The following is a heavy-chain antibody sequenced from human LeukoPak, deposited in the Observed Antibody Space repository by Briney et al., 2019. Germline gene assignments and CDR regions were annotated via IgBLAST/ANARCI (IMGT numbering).Heavy chain of an antibody. J-gene: IGHJ4*02. CDR1: GGSISSGDYY. CDR2: IYYSGST. D-gene: IGHD6-13*01. CDR3: ARGQQQLVFDY. V-gene: IGHV4-30-4*01. Sequence: SETLSLTCTVSGGSISSGDYYWSWIRQPPGKGLEWIGYIYYSGSTYYNPSLKSRVTISVDTSKNQFSLKLSSVTAAHTAVDYCARGQQQLVFDYWGQGTLVTVSS.